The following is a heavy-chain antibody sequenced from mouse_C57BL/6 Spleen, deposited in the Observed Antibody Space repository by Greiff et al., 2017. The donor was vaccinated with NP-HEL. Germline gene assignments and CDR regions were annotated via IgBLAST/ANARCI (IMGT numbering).Heavy chain of an antibody. CDR1: GYTFTSYW. CDR3: SRIPLHGLYAMDY. V-gene: IGHV1-69*01. D-gene: IGHD2-2*01. J-gene: IGHJ4*01. Sequence: QVQLQQPGAELVMPGASVKLSCKASGYTFTSYWMHWVKQRPGQGLAWIGEIDPSDSYTNYNQKFKGKSPLTVAKSSSTAYMPLSSLTSEDSAGYYCSRIPLHGLYAMDYWGQGTSGTVAS. CDR2: IDPSDSYT.